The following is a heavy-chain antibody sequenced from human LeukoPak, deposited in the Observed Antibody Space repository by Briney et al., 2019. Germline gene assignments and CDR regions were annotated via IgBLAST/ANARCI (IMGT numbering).Heavy chain of an antibody. Sequence: ASVKVSCKASGYTFTNYYMHWVRQAPGQGLEWMGIINPSGGSTSYAQKFQGRVTMTRDTSTSTVYMELSSLRSEDTAVYYCARGTYYYDSSGYYRDYWGQGTLVTVSS. CDR2: INPSGGST. D-gene: IGHD3-22*01. CDR1: GYTFTNYY. V-gene: IGHV1-46*01. CDR3: ARGTYYYDSSGYYRDY. J-gene: IGHJ4*02.